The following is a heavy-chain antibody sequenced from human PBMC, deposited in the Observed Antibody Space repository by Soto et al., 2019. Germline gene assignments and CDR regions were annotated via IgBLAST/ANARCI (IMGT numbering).Heavy chain of an antibody. D-gene: IGHD4-17*01. CDR2: IYYSGST. CDR3: AREPTLYGDHRYFDL. CDR1: GGSISSGDYY. V-gene: IGHV4-30-4*01. Sequence: QVQLQESGPGLVKPSQTLSLTCTVSGGSISSGDYYWSWIRQPPGKGLEWIGYIYYSGSTYYNPSLKSRVTISVDTSKNQFSLKLSSVTAAETAVYYCAREPTLYGDHRYFDLWGRGTLVTVSS. J-gene: IGHJ2*01.